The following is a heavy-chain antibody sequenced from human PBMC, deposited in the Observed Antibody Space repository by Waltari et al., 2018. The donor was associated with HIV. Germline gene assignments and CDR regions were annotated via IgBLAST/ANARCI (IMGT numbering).Heavy chain of an antibody. J-gene: IGHJ5*02. Sequence: QIQLVQSGAEVKKPGSSVKVSCKASGGTFSSYAVSWVRQAPGQGLEYMGGVVPMTAIANYAQKFQGRLKITADEPTSTSYMELTSLRFDDTAVYYCARDYYVSGSHNKGGVNWFDPWGQGTLVTVSS. CDR2: VVPMTAIA. V-gene: IGHV1-69*01. CDR3: ARDYYVSGSHNKGGVNWFDP. D-gene: IGHD3-10*01. CDR1: GGTFSSYA.